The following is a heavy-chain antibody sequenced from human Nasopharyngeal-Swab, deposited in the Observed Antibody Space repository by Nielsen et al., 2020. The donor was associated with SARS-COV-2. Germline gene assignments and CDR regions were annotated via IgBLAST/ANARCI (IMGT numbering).Heavy chain of an antibody. D-gene: IGHD5-12*01. V-gene: IGHV3-30-3*02. CDR3: ASGYSGYGGNFDY. CDR1: GFTFSSYA. CDR2: ISYDGSNK. J-gene: IGHJ4*02. Sequence: GESLMISCAASGFTFSSYAMHWVRQAPGKGLEWVAVISYDGSNKYYADSVKGRFTISRDNSKNTLYLQMNSLRAEDTAVYYCASGYSGYGGNFDYWGQGTLVTVSS.